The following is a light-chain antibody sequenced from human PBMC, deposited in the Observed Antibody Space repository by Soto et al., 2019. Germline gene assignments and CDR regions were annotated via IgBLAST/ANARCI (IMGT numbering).Light chain of an antibody. Sequence: QSALTQPPSASGSPGQAVTISCTGTSSDVGAYNYVSWYQQHPGKAPKLMIYEVSKRPSGVPDRFSGSKSGNTASLTVSGLQAEDEADYYCSSYAGGFNYVFVTGTKVTV. CDR2: EVS. CDR1: SSDVGAYNY. CDR3: SSYAGGFNYV. J-gene: IGLJ1*01. V-gene: IGLV2-8*01.